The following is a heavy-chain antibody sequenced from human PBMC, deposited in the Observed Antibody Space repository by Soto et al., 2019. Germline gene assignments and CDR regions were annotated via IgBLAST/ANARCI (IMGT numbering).Heavy chain of an antibody. Sequence: GGSLRLSCAASGFTLRSYAMSWVRQAQGKGLEWVSAISGSGGSTYYADSVKGRFTISRDNSKNTLYLQMNSLRAEDTAVYYCAKDRKIKHIVVVTAITCFDHSGQGTLVTVSS. CDR2: ISGSGGST. D-gene: IGHD2-21*02. CDR1: GFTLRSYA. V-gene: IGHV3-23*01. CDR3: AKDRKIKHIVVVTAITCFDH. J-gene: IGHJ4*02.